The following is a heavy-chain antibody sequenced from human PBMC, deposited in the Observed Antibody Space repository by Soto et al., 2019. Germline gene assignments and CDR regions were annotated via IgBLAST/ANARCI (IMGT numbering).Heavy chain of an antibody. CDR1: VFTFSIYE. Sequence: PRGALLVSCAASVFTFSIYEMTWVRQAPGKGLEWVSYITTSGKTIHYADSVKGRFTISRDNAKNSLYLQMNSLRAEDTAVYYCARDIDYYDSSGYQDYWGQGTLVTVSS. CDR2: ITTSGKTI. V-gene: IGHV3-48*03. J-gene: IGHJ4*02. CDR3: ARDIDYYDSSGYQDY. D-gene: IGHD3-22*01.